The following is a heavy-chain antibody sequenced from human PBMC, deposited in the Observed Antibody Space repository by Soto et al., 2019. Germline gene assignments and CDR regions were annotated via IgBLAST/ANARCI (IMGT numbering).Heavy chain of an antibody. Sequence: ASVKVSCKASGYTFTSYGISWVRQAPGQGLEWMGWISAYNGNTNYAQKLQGRVTMTTDTSTSTAYMELRSLRSDDTAVYYCARVYSSGWYGNYYSYMDVWGKGTTLTISS. D-gene: IGHD6-19*01. CDR3: ARVYSSGWYGNYYSYMDV. CDR1: GYTFTSYG. V-gene: IGHV1-18*01. J-gene: IGHJ6*03. CDR2: ISAYNGNT.